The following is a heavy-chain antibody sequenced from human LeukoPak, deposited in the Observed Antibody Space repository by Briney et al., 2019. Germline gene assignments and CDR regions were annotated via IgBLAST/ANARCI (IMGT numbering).Heavy chain of an antibody. CDR1: GFTFSSYA. J-gene: IGHJ4*02. CDR3: AKGGGGEYSYGSLDY. D-gene: IGHD5-18*01. Sequence: PGGSLRLSCAASGFTFSSYAMSWVRQAPGKGLEWVSAISGSGGSTYYADSVKGRFTISRDNSKNTLYLQMNSLRAEDTAVYYCAKGGGGEYSYGSLDYWGQGTLVTVSS. V-gene: IGHV3-23*01. CDR2: ISGSGGST.